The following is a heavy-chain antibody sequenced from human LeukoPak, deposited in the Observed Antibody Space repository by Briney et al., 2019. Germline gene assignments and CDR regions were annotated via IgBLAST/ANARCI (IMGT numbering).Heavy chain of an antibody. CDR3: ARGRGSGKYMDV. Sequence: SETLSLTCTVSGGSISSYYWSWIRQPPGKGLEWIGYIYYSGSTNYNPSLKSRVTISVDTSKNQFSLKLSSVTAADTAVYYCARGRGSGKYMDVWGKGTTVTVSS. J-gene: IGHJ6*03. D-gene: IGHD1-14*01. CDR1: GGSISSYY. V-gene: IGHV4-59*12. CDR2: IYYSGST.